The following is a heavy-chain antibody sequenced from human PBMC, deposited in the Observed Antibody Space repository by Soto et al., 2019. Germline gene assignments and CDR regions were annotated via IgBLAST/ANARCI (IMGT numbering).Heavy chain of an antibody. CDR2: INGGTGQT. CDR3: ARGKGMEENYYYYGLDI. V-gene: IGHV1-3*01. D-gene: IGHD1-1*01. J-gene: IGHJ6*02. Sequence: QVQVVQSGAEVKKPGASVKISCKASGYTFTTHAMHWVRQAPGQSLEWMGWINGGTGQTKHSKRFQGKVNITRDTSASTAYMELSSLRSEDTAVYYCARGKGMEENYYYYGLDIWGHGTTVTVSS. CDR1: GYTFTTHA.